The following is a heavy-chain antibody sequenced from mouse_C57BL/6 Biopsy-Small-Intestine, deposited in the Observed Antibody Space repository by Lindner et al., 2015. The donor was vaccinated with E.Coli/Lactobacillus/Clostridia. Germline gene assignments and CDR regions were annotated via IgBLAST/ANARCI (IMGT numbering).Heavy chain of an antibody. D-gene: IGHD1-1*01. CDR1: GFTFSSYA. V-gene: IGHV5-4*01. CDR3: ARDYYGSSYYAMDY. CDR2: ISDGGSYT. Sequence: VQLQESGGDLVKPGGSLKLSCTASGFTFSSYAMSWVRQTPEKRLEWVATISDGGSYTYYPDNVKGRFTISRDNAKNNLYLQMSHLKSEDTAMYYCARDYYGSSYYAMDYWGQGTPVTVSS. J-gene: IGHJ4*01.